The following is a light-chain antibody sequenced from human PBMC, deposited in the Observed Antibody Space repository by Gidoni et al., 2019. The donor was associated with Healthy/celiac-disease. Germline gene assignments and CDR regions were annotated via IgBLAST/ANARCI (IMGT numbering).Light chain of an antibody. V-gene: IGKV3-11*01. CDR3: QQRSNWLYT. J-gene: IGKJ2*01. Sequence: EIVLTQSPATLSLSPGERATLSCRASQSVSSSLAWYQQKPGQAPRLLIYDASNRATGIPARFSGSGSGTDFTLTIGSLEPEDFAVYYCQQRSNWLYTFGQGTKLEIK. CDR1: QSVSSS. CDR2: DAS.